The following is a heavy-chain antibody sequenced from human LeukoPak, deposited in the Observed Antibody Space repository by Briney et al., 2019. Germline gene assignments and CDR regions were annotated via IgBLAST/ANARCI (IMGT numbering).Heavy chain of an antibody. V-gene: IGHV3-7*03. Sequence: GGSLRLSCAASGFTFSSYWMGWVRQAPGKRLEWVANMNIDGSEKYYADSAKGRFTISRDNAKNSVFLQMNSLRAEDTAVYYCARDPNLYSGTYDTYWGQGTLVTVSS. D-gene: IGHD1-26*01. CDR2: MNIDGSEK. CDR3: ARDPNLYSGTYDTY. J-gene: IGHJ4*02. CDR1: GFTFSSYW.